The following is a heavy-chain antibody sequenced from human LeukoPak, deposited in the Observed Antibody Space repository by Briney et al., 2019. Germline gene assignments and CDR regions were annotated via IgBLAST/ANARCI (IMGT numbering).Heavy chain of an antibody. CDR3: ARISSSNWYNERGAFDV. D-gene: IGHD6-13*01. Sequence: PSETLSLTCTVSGASISSTNYYWGWIRQPPGKGLEWIGSIYYSGSTNYKSSLKSLVTISVDTSKNQFSLKLRSVTAADTAVYYCARISSSNWYNERGAFDVWGQGTMVTVSS. V-gene: IGHV4-39*07. CDR2: IYYSGST. CDR1: GASISSTNYY. J-gene: IGHJ3*01.